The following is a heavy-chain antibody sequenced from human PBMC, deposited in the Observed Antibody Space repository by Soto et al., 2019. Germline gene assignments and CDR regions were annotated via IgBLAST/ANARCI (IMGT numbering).Heavy chain of an antibody. Sequence: QVQLVESGGGVVQPGRSLRLSCAASGFTFSSYAMHWVRQAPGQGLEWVAVISYDGSNKYYADSVKGRFTISRDNSKNTLYLQMNSLRAEDTAVYYCARDPNLHSSGWYPGGNWGQGTLVTVSS. CDR1: GFTFSSYA. V-gene: IGHV3-30-3*01. CDR3: ARDPNLHSSGWYPGGN. J-gene: IGHJ4*02. CDR2: ISYDGSNK. D-gene: IGHD6-19*01.